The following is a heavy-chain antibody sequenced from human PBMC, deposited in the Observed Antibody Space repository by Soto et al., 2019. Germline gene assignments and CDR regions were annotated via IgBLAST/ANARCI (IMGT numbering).Heavy chain of an antibody. J-gene: IGHJ6*02. V-gene: IGHV4-30-4*01. CDR3: ARASGTYYYYGTDV. Sequence: PSETLSLTCTVSGGSISSGDYYWSWIRQPPGKGLEWIGYIYYSGSTYYNPSLKSRVTISVDTSKNQFSLKLSSVTAADTAVYYCARASGTYYYYGTDVWGQGTTVTVS. D-gene: IGHD1-1*01. CDR1: GGSISSGDYY. CDR2: IYYSGST.